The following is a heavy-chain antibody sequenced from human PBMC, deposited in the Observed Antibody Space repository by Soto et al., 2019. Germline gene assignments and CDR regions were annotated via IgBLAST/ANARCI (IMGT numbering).Heavy chain of an antibody. CDR3: AVVITRRYYYGMDV. V-gene: IGHV1-69*12. CDR2: IIPIFGTA. J-gene: IGHJ6*02. D-gene: IGHD3-22*01. CDR1: GGTFSSYA. Sequence: QVQLVQSGAEVKKPGSSVKVSCKASGGTFSSYAISWVRQAPGQGLEWMGGIIPIFGTANYAQKFQGRVTXXAXEXXSTAYMELSSLRSEDTAVYYCAVVITRRYYYGMDVWGQGTTVTVSS.